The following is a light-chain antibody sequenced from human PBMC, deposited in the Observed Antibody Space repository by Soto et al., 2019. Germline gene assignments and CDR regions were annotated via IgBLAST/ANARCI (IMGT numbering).Light chain of an antibody. CDR1: ISNIGSKT. J-gene: IGLJ1*01. CDR3: CLYVGGRTYV. CDR2: DDT. Sequence: QSVLTQPPSASGTPGQGVTISCSGSISNIGSKTVKWYQQFPGTAPQLLIYDDTKRPSGVSSRFSGSKSGNTASLTISGLQTEDEADYYCCLYVGGRTYVFGTGTKAPS. V-gene: IGLV1-44*01.